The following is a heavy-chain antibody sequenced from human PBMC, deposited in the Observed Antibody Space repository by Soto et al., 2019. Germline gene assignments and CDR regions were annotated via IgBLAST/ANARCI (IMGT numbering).Heavy chain of an antibody. J-gene: IGHJ6*02. CDR1: GFTFSSYW. CDR2: INSEGSST. V-gene: IGHV3-74*01. Sequence: GGSLRLSCAASGFTFSSYWMHSVRQATGKGLVWVSRINSEGSSTSYADSVKGRFTISRDNAKNTLYLQMNSLRAEDTAVYYCASAGPHYYYYGMDVWGQGTTVIVSS. CDR3: ASAGPHYYYYGMDV. D-gene: IGHD2-15*01.